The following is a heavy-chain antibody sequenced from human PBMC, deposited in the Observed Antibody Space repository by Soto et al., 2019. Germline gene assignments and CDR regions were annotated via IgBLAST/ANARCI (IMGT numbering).Heavy chain of an antibody. CDR3: ARRVTHWYFVL. J-gene: IGHJ2*01. V-gene: IGHV4-39*01. CDR1: GGSISSSSYY. Sequence: QLQLQESGPGLVKPSETLSLTCTVSGGSISSSSYYWGWIRQPPGKGLEWIGSIYYSGSPYYNPSLKSRVTISVDASKNQFSLKLSSVTAADTAVYYCARRVTHWYFVLWGRGTLVTVSS. D-gene: IGHD2-21*02. CDR2: IYYSGSP.